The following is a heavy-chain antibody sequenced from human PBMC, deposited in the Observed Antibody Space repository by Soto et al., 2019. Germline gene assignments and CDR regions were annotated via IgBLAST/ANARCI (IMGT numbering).Heavy chain of an antibody. J-gene: IGHJ4*02. D-gene: IGHD6-19*01. Sequence: EVQLLESGGGLVQPGGSLRLSCVGSGFFFSSYTMTWVRQAPGKGLEWVSSFSATSENTYYADSVRGRFTISRDNSKNTLFLQMNSLTAEDTDMYYCAKARDQQWVRLPFDYWGQGVLVILSS. CDR3: AKARDQQWVRLPFDY. CDR2: FSATSENT. CDR1: GFFFSSYT. V-gene: IGHV3-23*01.